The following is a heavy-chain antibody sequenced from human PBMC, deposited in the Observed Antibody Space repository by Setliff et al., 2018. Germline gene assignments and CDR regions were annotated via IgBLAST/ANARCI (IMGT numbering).Heavy chain of an antibody. D-gene: IGHD3-3*01. CDR1: GFTFSNAW. V-gene: IGHV3-15*01. Sequence: GGSLRLSCAASGFTFSNAWMSWVRQAPGKRLEWVGRIKSKTDGGTTDYAAPVKGRFTISRDDSKNTLYLQMNSLKTEDTAVYYCTTDHFTIFGVVIILGVAGYWGQGTLVTVSS. CDR3: TTDHFTIFGVVIILGVAGY. CDR2: IKSKTDGGTT. J-gene: IGHJ4*02.